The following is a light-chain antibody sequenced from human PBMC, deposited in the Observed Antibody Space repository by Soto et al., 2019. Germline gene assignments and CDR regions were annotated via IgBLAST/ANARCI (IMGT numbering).Light chain of an antibody. CDR2: NSS. CDR1: QSVRSNY. Sequence: EIVLTQSPGTLSLSPGERATLSCRASQSVRSNYLAWYQQKPGQAPRLLIYNSSTRATGIPDRFSGSGSGTDFTLTISRLELEDFALYYCQEYRDLPQTFGQGTQVEIK. J-gene: IGKJ1*01. CDR3: QEYRDLPQT. V-gene: IGKV3-20*01.